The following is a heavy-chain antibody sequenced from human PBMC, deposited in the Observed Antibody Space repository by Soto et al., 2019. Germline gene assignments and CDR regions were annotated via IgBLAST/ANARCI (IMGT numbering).Heavy chain of an antibody. CDR3: ARDQYSSSSNWFDP. CDR2: INSDGSST. V-gene: IGHV3-74*01. D-gene: IGHD6-6*01. CDR1: GFTFSTYW. Sequence: GGSLRLSCAASGFTFSTYWMHWVRQAPGKGLVWVSHINSDGSSTSYADSVKGRFTISRDNAKNTLYLQMNSLRAEDTAVYYCARDQYSSSSNWFDPWGQGTLVTVSS. J-gene: IGHJ5*02.